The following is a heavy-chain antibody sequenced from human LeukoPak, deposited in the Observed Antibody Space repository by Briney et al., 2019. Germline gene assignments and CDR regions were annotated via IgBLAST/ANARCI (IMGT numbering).Heavy chain of an antibody. J-gene: IGHJ5*02. CDR2: IYYSGST. Sequence: SETLSLTCTVSGGSISSSSYYWGWIRQPPGEGLEWIGSIYYSGSTYYNPSLKSRVTISVDTSKNQFSLKLSSVTAADTAVYYCASSRGSSGYYNWFDPWGQGTLVTVSP. CDR3: ASSRGSSGYYNWFDP. D-gene: IGHD3-22*01. CDR1: GGSISSSSYY. V-gene: IGHV4-39*01.